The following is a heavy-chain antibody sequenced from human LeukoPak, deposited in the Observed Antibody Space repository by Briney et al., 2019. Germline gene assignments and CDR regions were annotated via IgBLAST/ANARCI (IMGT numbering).Heavy chain of an antibody. Sequence: GGSLRLSCAASGFTFSSYEMTWVRQAPGKGLEWVSNISSSDTTVHYADSVKGRFTISRDNARNSLYLQMNSLRAEDTAVYYCARSRRDNYYYYYGMDVWGQGTTVTVSS. CDR2: ISSSDTTV. V-gene: IGHV3-48*03. CDR3: ARSRRDNYYYYYGMDV. J-gene: IGHJ6*02. CDR1: GFTFSSYE. D-gene: IGHD5-24*01.